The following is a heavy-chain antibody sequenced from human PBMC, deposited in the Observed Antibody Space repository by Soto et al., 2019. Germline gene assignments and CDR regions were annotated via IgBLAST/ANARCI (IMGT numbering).Heavy chain of an antibody. J-gene: IGHJ3*02. D-gene: IGHD1-7*01. CDR1: GFTFSSYA. CDR3: ARDPRNNWNYNAFDI. CDR2: ISGSGGST. Sequence: PGGSLRLSCAASGFTFSSYAMSWVRQAPGKGLEWVSAISGSGGSTYYADSVKGRFTISRDNSKNTLYLQMNSLRAEDTAVYYCARDPRNNWNYNAFDIWGQGTMVTVSS. V-gene: IGHV3-23*01.